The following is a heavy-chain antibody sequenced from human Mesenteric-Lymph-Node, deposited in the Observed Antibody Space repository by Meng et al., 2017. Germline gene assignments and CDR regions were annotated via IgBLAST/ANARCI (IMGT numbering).Heavy chain of an antibody. J-gene: IGHJ2*01. V-gene: IGHV4-30-4*01. Sequence: QLHPHESPPGLVKPSQTLSLTRTVSGGSISSSNYYWSWIRQPPGKGLEWSGHIYNSGSTYYNPSLKSRITISVGTSKNQFSLKLSSVTAADTAVYYCARGQKGYFDLWGRGTLVTVSS. CDR2: IYNSGST. CDR3: ARGQKGYFDL. CDR1: GGSISSSNYY.